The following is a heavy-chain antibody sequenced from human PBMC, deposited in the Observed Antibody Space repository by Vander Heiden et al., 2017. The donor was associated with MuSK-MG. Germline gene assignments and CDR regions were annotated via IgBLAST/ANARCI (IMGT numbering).Heavy chain of an antibody. V-gene: IGHV4-39*01. J-gene: IGHJ5*02. Sequence: QLQLQESGPGLVKPSETLSLTCTVSGGSVSRSSYYWGWIRQPPGKGLEWIGSIFYTGSTDYNPSLKRRVTISVDTSKNQFSLKLSSVTAADTAVYYCARPQGRRGDRFGPWGQGTLVTVSS. CDR3: ARPQGRRGDRFGP. CDR1: GGSVSRSSYY. CDR2: IFYTGST. D-gene: IGHD3-16*01.